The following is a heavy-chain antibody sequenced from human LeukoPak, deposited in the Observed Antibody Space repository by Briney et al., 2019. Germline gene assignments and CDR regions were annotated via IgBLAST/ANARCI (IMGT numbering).Heavy chain of an antibody. V-gene: IGHV3-23*01. CDR3: AKDGHVTYHYFHMDV. D-gene: IGHD3-10*02. CDR1: GFTFNSHA. J-gene: IGHJ6*03. CDR2: ISVTSGAT. Sequence: GGSLRLSCAISGFTFNSHAMSWVRQAPGKGLVWLSCISVTSGATWYADSVKGRFTISRDNSKNTLYLQMNDLRAEDTAIYYCAKDGHVTYHYFHMDVWGKGTTVTVSS.